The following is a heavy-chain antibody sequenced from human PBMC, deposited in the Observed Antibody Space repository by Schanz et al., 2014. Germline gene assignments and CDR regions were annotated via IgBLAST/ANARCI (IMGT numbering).Heavy chain of an antibody. D-gene: IGHD3-10*01. CDR3: AKDQGSYGSGSYSYFDY. J-gene: IGHJ4*02. Sequence: EVQLVESGGGLVQPRGSLRLSCAASEFSFSSFGMNWVRQAPGKGLEWVSGMSGSGSTADYADSVKGRFTISRDNSKNTLYLQMNSLRAEDTAVYYCAKDQGSYGSGSYSYFDYWGQGTLATVSS. CDR1: EFSFSSFG. V-gene: IGHV3-23*04. CDR2: MSGSGSTA.